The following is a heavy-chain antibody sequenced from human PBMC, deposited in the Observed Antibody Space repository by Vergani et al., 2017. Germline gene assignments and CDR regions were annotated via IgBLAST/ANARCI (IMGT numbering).Heavy chain of an antibody. D-gene: IGHD6-6*01. CDR1: GGSISSGGYS. J-gene: IGHJ6*03. Sequence: QLQLQESGSGLVKPSQTLSLTCAVSGGSISSGGYSWSWIRQPPGKGLEWIGYIYHSGSTYYNPSLKSRVTISVDRSKNQFSLKLSSVTAADTAVYYCARAPSIAARPMHMDVWGKWTTVTVSS. CDR3: ARAPSIAARPMHMDV. CDR2: IYHSGST. V-gene: IGHV4-30-2*01.